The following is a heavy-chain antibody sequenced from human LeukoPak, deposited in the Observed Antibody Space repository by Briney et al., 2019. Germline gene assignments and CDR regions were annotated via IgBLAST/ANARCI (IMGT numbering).Heavy chain of an antibody. Sequence: SETLSLTCTVSGGSISSSSYYWSWIRQPPGKGLEWIGYIYYSGSTNYNPSLKSRVTISVDTSKNQFSLKLSSVTAADTAVYYCARYNWNSHYYYYGMDVWGQGTTVTVSS. CDR2: IYYSGST. D-gene: IGHD1-1*01. CDR1: GGSISSSSYY. CDR3: ARYNWNSHYYYYGMDV. V-gene: IGHV4-61*01. J-gene: IGHJ6*02.